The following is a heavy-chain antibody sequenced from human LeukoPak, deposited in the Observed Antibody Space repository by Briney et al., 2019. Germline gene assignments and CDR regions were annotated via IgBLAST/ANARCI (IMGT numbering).Heavy chain of an antibody. Sequence: GRSLRLSCAAYGFTFSSYAMHWDRQAPGKGLEWVAVISYDGSNKYYADSVKGRFTISRDNSKNTLYLQMNSLRAEDTAVYYCAREGGNYYAEYFQHRGQGTLVTVSS. J-gene: IGHJ1*01. CDR3: AREGGNYYAEYFQH. V-gene: IGHV3-30*04. CDR2: ISYDGSNK. D-gene: IGHD3-10*01. CDR1: GFTFSSYA.